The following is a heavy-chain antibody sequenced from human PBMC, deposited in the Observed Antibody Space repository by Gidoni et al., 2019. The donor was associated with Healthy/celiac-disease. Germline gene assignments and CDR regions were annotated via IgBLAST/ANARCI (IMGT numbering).Heavy chain of an antibody. J-gene: IGHJ3*02. CDR2: IYHSGST. Sequence: QVQLQESGPVLVTPSGSLTLTGAVSGGSISRSNWWSWVRQPPGKGLEWIGEIYHSGSTNYNPSLKRLVTISVDKSKNQFSLTVSSVTAADTAVYSCAREARGLLQTDAAFDIWGQGTMVTVSS. CDR3: AREARGLLQTDAAFDI. D-gene: IGHD1-26*01. V-gene: IGHV4-4*02. CDR1: GGSISRSNW.